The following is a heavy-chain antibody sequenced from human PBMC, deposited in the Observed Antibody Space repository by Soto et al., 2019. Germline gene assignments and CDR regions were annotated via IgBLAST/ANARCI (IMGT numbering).Heavy chain of an antibody. CDR3: ARAFSGSYDTYYYYGMDV. Sequence: SVKVSCKASGGTFSSYAISWVRQAPGQGLEWMGGIIPIFGTANYAQKFQGRVTITADESTSTACMELSSLRSEDTAVYYCARAFSGSYDTYYYYGMDVWGQGTTVTVSS. J-gene: IGHJ6*02. V-gene: IGHV1-69*13. CDR2: IIPIFGTA. CDR1: GGTFSSYA. D-gene: IGHD1-26*01.